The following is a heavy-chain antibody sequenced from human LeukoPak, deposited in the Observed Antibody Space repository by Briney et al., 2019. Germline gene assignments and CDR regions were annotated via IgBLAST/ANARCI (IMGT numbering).Heavy chain of an antibody. V-gene: IGHV4-34*01. CDR2: INHSGST. CDR3: ARGRFYYYGSGSYPNYYYYGMDV. J-gene: IGHJ6*04. CDR1: GGSFSGYY. Sequence: MTSETLSLTCAVYGGSFSGYYWSWIRQPPGKGLEWIGEINHSGSTNYNPSLKRRVTISVDTSKNQFSLKLSSVTAADTAVYYCARGRFYYYGSGSYPNYYYYGMDVWGKGTTVTVSS. D-gene: IGHD3-10*01.